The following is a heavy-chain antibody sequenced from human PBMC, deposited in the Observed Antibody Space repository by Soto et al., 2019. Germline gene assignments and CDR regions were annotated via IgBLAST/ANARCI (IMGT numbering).Heavy chain of an antibody. Sequence: GASVKVSCKASGYTFTGYYMHWVRQAPGQGLEWMGWISAYNGNTNYAQKLQGRVTMTTDTSTSTAYMELRSLRSDDTAVYYCARDKWAGLDYWGQGTLVTVSS. D-gene: IGHD1-26*01. CDR2: ISAYNGNT. V-gene: IGHV1-18*04. CDR3: ARDKWAGLDY. J-gene: IGHJ4*02. CDR1: GYTFTGYY.